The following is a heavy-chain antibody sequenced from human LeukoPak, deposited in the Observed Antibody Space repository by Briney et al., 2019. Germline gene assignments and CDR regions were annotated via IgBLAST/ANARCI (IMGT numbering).Heavy chain of an antibody. V-gene: IGHV4-59*11. D-gene: IGHD3-22*01. CDR3: ARSGDSSAYFGS. CDR2: IYYDGAT. Sequence: SETLSLTCTVSGVPISSHYGSWSRQPPGEGLEWIGNIYYDGATNYNPSLRSRITISIDTSRNQFSLRLSSVTTADSAMYYCARSGDSSAYFGSWGQGTLVAVSS. CDR1: GVPISSHY. J-gene: IGHJ4*02.